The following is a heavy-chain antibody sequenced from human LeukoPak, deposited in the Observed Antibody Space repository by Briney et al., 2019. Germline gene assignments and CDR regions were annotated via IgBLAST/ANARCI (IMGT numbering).Heavy chain of an antibody. Sequence: GGSLRLSCAASGFTFNKYKMNWVRQAPGKGLEWVSSISSSSSFIYYADSVKGRFTISRDNAKNSLYLQMNSLRAEDTAVYYCARAVVTAIDYWGQGTLVTVSS. V-gene: IGHV3-21*01. CDR3: ARAVVTAIDY. CDR1: GFTFNKYK. D-gene: IGHD2-21*02. J-gene: IGHJ4*02. CDR2: ISSSSSFI.